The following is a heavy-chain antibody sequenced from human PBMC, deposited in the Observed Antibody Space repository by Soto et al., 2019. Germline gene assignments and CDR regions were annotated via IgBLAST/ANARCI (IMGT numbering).Heavy chain of an antibody. V-gene: IGHV3-74*01. CDR3: ARDRGGSLFDY. D-gene: IGHD6-19*01. Sequence: PGGSLRLSCAASGFTFSSYWMYWVRQAPGKGLVWVSRTNSDGSDTSYADSVKGRFTISRDNAKNTLYLQMNSLRAEDTAVYYCARDRGGSLFDYWGQGSLVTVSS. CDR1: GFTFSSYW. J-gene: IGHJ4*02. CDR2: TNSDGSDT.